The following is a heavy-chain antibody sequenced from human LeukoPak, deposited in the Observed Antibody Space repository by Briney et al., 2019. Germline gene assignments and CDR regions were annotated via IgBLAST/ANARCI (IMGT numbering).Heavy chain of an antibody. J-gene: IGHJ4*02. Sequence: GGSLGLSCAASGFTFSNYWMNWVRQAPGKGLEWVANIKQDGSEQYYVDSVKGRFTISRDNAKNSLYLQMNSLRAEDTAVYYCSRARLGTSGADYWGQGTLVTVSS. CDR3: SRARLGTSGADY. CDR1: GFTFSNYW. V-gene: IGHV3-7*03. D-gene: IGHD1-14*01. CDR2: IKQDGSEQ.